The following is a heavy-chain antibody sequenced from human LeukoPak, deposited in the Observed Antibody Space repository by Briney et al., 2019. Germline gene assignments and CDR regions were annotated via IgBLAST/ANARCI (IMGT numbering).Heavy chain of an antibody. CDR2: INPSGGST. CDR3: ARDEGYCSSFSCLLFEY. J-gene: IGHJ4*02. D-gene: IGHD2-2*01. CDR1: GYTFTSYY. Sequence: ASVKVSCKASGYTFTSYYIHWVRQAPGQGLEWMGIINPSGGSTSYAQKFQGRVTMTRDTSTSTAYMELSSLRSDDTAVYYCARDEGYCSSFSCLLFEYWGQGTLVTVSS. V-gene: IGHV1-46*01.